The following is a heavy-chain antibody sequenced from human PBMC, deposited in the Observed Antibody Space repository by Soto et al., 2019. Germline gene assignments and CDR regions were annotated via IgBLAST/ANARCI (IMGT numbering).Heavy chain of an antibody. CDR1: GFTFSSYG. J-gene: IGHJ5*02. D-gene: IGHD1-26*01. Sequence: GGSLRLSCEASGFTFSSYGMHWVRQAPGKGLEWVAIIWYDGSYKYYADSVKGRFTISRDNSNNTVYLQMNSLRAEDTAVYYCARDSGEELGWFDPWGQGTLVTVSS. CDR2: IWYDGSYK. V-gene: IGHV3-33*01. CDR3: ARDSGEELGWFDP.